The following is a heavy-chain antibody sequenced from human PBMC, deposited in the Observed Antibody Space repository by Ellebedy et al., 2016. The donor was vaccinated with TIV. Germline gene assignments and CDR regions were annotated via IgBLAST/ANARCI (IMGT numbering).Heavy chain of an antibody. Sequence: GGSLRLXCAASGFTFSTYAMSWVRQAPGKGLEWVANIKQDGSEKYYVDSVKGRFTISRDNAKNSLYLQMNSLRAEDTAVYYCARGRASGWGQGTLVTVSS. CDR2: IKQDGSEK. J-gene: IGHJ4*02. V-gene: IGHV3-7*01. D-gene: IGHD3-3*01. CDR3: ARGRASG. CDR1: GFTFSTYA.